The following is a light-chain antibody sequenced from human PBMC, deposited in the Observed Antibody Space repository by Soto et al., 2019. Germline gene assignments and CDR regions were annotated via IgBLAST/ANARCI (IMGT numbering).Light chain of an antibody. CDR1: QSINNN. Sequence: EIVMTQSPVTLSVSPGERATLSCRATQSINNNLAWYQQKPGQAPSLLIYGAFTSATGIPARFSGTGSGTEFTLTISSLQSEDFALYYCQQYYDWPLTFGRGTKV. J-gene: IGKJ1*01. CDR2: GAF. CDR3: QQYYDWPLT. V-gene: IGKV3-15*01.